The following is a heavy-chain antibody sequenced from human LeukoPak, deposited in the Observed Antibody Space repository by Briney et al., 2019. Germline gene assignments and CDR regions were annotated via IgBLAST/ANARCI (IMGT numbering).Heavy chain of an antibody. V-gene: IGHV3-23*01. J-gene: IGHJ4*02. CDR3: AKDRHWLALDD. D-gene: IGHD6-19*01. CDR1: GFTFSSHG. Sequence: GGTLRLSCAASGFTFSSHGMNWVRQAPGKGLEWVSGITGGGTTYYADSVKGRVTISRDNSKNTLYLQMNSLRAEDTAVYYCAKDRHWLALDDWGQGTLVTVSS. CDR2: ITGGGTT.